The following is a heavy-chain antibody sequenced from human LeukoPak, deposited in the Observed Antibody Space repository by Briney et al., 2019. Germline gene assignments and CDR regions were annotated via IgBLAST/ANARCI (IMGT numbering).Heavy chain of an antibody. D-gene: IGHD3-22*01. CDR1: GGSISSSSYY. Sequence: SSETLSLTCTVSGGSISSSSYYWGWIRQPPGKGLEWIGSIYYSGSTYYNPSLKSRVTISVDTSKNQFSLELSSVTAADTAVYYCARQRNYYDSSGYYYAIDYWGQGTLVTVSS. CDR3: ARQRNYYDSSGYYYAIDY. V-gene: IGHV4-39*01. CDR2: IYYSGST. J-gene: IGHJ4*02.